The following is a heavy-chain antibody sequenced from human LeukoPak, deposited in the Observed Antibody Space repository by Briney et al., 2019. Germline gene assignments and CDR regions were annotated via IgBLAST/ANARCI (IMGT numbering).Heavy chain of an antibody. D-gene: IGHD3-10*01. J-gene: IGHJ4*02. CDR2: ISGSGSTT. Sequence: GGSLRLSCAASGFTFSSYAMTWVRQAPGKGLEWVSAISGSGSTTYYADSVKGRFTISRDNSKNTLYLQMSSLRAEDTAVYYCAKVGDYYGSGRYSNFDYWGQGTLVTVSS. CDR3: AKVGDYYGSGRYSNFDY. V-gene: IGHV3-23*01. CDR1: GFTFSSYA.